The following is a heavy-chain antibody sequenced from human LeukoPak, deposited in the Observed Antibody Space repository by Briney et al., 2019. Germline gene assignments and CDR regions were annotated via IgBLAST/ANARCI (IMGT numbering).Heavy chain of an antibody. D-gene: IGHD7-27*01. CDR2: IYSSCNT. CDR1: GGSIGEFY. CDR3: ARISGDF. J-gene: IGHJ4*02. V-gene: IGHV4-4*07. Sequence: SETLSLTCSVSGGSIGEFYWSSIRQPAGKGLEWIGRIYSSCNTNYTPSLKSRVTMSLDASKNQFSLKLSCVTAADTAVYYCARISGDFWGQGTLVTVSS.